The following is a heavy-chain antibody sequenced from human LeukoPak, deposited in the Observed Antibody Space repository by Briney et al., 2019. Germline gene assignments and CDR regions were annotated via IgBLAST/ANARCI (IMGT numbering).Heavy chain of an antibody. CDR3: ATFRFLEWPTPTWYFDL. CDR1: GYTLTELS. CDR2: FDPEDGET. D-gene: IGHD3-3*01. V-gene: IGHV1-24*01. J-gene: IGHJ2*01. Sequence: ASVKVSCKVSGYTLTELSMHWVRQAPGKGLEWMGGFDPEDGETIYAQKFQGRVTMTEDTSTDTAYMELSSLRSEDTAVYYCATFRFLEWPTPTWYFDLWGRGTLVTVSS.